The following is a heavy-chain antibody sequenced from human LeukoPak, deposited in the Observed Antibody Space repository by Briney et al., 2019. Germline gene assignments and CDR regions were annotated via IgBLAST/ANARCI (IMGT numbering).Heavy chain of an antibody. J-gene: IGHJ4*02. V-gene: IGHV1-2*02. CDR2: INPNSGGT. CDR1: GYTFTDYY. Sequence: ASVKVSCKASGYTFTDYYIHWVRQAPGQGPEWTGWINPNSGGTNYAQKFQGRVTMTRDTSISTAYMELSRLRSDDTAMYYCARDLGRDGYNFPFDYWGQGTLVTVSS. D-gene: IGHD5-24*01. CDR3: ARDLGRDGYNFPFDY.